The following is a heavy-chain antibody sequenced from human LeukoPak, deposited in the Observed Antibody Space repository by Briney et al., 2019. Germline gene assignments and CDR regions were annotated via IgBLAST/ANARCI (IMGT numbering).Heavy chain of an antibody. D-gene: IGHD2-2*01. CDR2: ISSSGSTI. CDR1: GFTFSDYY. Sequence: MSGGSLRLSCAASGFTFSDYYMSWIRQAPGKGLEWVSYISSSGSTIYYADSVKGRFTISSDNAKNSLYLQMNNRSAADTAVYYCGTGTEDIVVVPAASSVTNCYYYYYGMDVWGQGTTVTVSS. J-gene: IGHJ6*02. V-gene: IGHV3-11*01. CDR3: GTGTEDIVVVPAASSVTNCYYYYYGMDV.